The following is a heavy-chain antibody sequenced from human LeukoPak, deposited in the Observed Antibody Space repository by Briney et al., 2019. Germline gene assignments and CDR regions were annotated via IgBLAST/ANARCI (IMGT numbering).Heavy chain of an antibody. CDR1: GDSISTYY. D-gene: IGHD1-26*01. CDR2: IYYSGRT. Sequence: SETLSLTCTVSGDSISTYYWTWIRQPPGKGLEWLGYIYYSGRTNYNPSLKSRVTISVDTSKNQFSLKLRSVTAADTAVYYCARLRGGSYAPDAYFYYGMDVWGQGTTVIVSS. CDR3: ARLRGGSYAPDAYFYYGMDV. J-gene: IGHJ6*02. V-gene: IGHV4-59*08.